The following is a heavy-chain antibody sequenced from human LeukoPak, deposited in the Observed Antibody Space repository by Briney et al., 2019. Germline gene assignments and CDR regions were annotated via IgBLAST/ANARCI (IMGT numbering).Heavy chain of an antibody. Sequence: GGSLRLSYATSGFTFSSYWMRWVRQAPGKGLEWVANIKQDGSEKYYVDSVKGRFTISRDNAKISLYLQTNSLRAEDTAVYYCARAPVVNWFDPWGQGTLVTVSS. CDR2: IKQDGSEK. J-gene: IGHJ5*02. V-gene: IGHV3-7*04. CDR3: ARAPVVNWFDP. CDR1: GFTFSSYW.